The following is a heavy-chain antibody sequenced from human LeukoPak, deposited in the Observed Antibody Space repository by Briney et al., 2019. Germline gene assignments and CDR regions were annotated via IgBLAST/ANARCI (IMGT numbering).Heavy chain of an antibody. D-gene: IGHD2-15*01. CDR2: INHSGST. CDR1: GGSFSGYY. CDR3: ARALQLSDIVVVVAATLIDD. Sequence: PSETLSLTCAVYGGSFSGYYWSWIRQPPGKGREWVGEINHSGSTNYNPSLTSRVTISVDTSKNQIFLKLSSVTAADTGLYYCARALQLSDIVVVVAATLIDDGGQGSLVTVSS. J-gene: IGHJ4*02. V-gene: IGHV4-34*01.